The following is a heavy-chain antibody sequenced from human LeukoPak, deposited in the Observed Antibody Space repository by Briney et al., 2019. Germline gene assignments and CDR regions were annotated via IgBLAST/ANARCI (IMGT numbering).Heavy chain of an antibody. CDR2: MYISGST. Sequence: PSETLSLTCTVSGGSISSGSYYWSWIRQPAGKGLEWIVRMYISGSTNYNPSLKSRVTISVDTSKNQFYLKLSSVTAADTAVYYCARDSTVTRGYYYYMDVWGKGTTVTVSS. D-gene: IGHD4-17*01. CDR3: ARDSTVTRGYYYYMDV. V-gene: IGHV4-61*02. J-gene: IGHJ6*03. CDR1: GGSISSGSYY.